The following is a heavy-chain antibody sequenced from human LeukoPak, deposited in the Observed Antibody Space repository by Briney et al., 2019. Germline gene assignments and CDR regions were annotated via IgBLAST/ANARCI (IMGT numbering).Heavy chain of an antibody. J-gene: IGHJ6*02. CDR3: AREQWLVPYGMDV. CDR1: GFTVSSNY. CDR2: IYSGGST. D-gene: IGHD6-19*01. Sequence: LTGGSLRLSCAASGFTVSSNYMSWVRQAPGKGLEWVSVIYSGGSTYYADSVKGRFTISRDNSKNTLYLQMNSLRAEDTAVYYCAREQWLVPYGMDVWGQGTTVTVSS. V-gene: IGHV3-66*01.